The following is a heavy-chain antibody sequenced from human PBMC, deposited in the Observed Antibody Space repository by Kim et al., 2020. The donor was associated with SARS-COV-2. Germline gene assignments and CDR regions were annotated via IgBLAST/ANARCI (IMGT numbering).Heavy chain of an antibody. J-gene: IGHJ6*02. Sequence: YARSVKGRSTSSGDNSKNTLVLQMNGLGAEDTAVYYCARDTRDYYGMDVWGHGTTVTVSS. V-gene: IGHV3-33*01. CDR3: ARDTRDYYGMDV.